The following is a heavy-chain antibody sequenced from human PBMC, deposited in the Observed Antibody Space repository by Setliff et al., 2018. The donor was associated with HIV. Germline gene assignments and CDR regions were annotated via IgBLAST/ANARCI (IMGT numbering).Heavy chain of an antibody. J-gene: IGHJ4*02. Sequence: ASVKVSCKASGYTFTSYGINWVRQAPGHGFQWMGWISPKYGGTNYAQNFQGRVTMTRDTSISTAYMALSSLGSDDTAVYFCARDTSSSYWGQGTPVTVSS. V-gene: IGHV1-2*02. CDR3: ARDTSSSY. CDR2: ISPKYGGT. CDR1: GYTFTSYG. D-gene: IGHD2-2*01.